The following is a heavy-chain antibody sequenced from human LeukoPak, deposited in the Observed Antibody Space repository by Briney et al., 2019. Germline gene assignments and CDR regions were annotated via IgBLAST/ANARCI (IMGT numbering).Heavy chain of an antibody. V-gene: IGHV4-59*01. Sequence: PSETLSLTCTVSGGSTSSYYWSWIRQPPGKGLEWIGYIYYSGTTNYNPSLKSRVTISVDTSKNQFSLKLSSVTAADTAVYYCARVGGVVSDYWGQGTLVTVSS. J-gene: IGHJ4*02. CDR3: ARVGGVVSDY. CDR1: GGSTSSYY. CDR2: IYYSGTT. D-gene: IGHD3-3*01.